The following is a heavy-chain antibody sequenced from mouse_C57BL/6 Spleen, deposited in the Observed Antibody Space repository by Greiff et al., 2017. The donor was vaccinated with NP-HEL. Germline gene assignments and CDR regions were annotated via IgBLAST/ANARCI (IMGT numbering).Heavy chain of an antibody. CDR3: ARDWDWYFDV. CDR2: IHPNSGST. CDR1: GYTFTSYW. J-gene: IGHJ1*03. D-gene: IGHD4-1*01. V-gene: IGHV1-64*01. Sequence: QVHVKQSGAELVKPGASVKLSCKASGYTFTSYWMHWVKQRPGQGLEWIGMIHPNSGSTNYNEKFKSKATLTVDKSSSTAYMQLSSLTSEDSAVYYCARDWDWYFDVWGTGTTVTVSS.